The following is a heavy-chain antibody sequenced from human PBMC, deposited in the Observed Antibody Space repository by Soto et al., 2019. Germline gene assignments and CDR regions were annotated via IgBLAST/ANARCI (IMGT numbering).Heavy chain of an antibody. CDR2: ISYDGSNK. J-gene: IGHJ4*02. V-gene: IGHV3-30*18. CDR3: AKSPSRIRFLEWFPPFDY. CDR1: GFTFSSYG. Sequence: GGSLRLSCAASGFTFSSYGMHWVRQAPGKGLEWVAVISYDGSNKYYADSVKGRFTISRDNSKNTLYLQMNSLRAEDTAVYYCAKSPSRIRFLEWFPPFDYWGQGTLVTVSS. D-gene: IGHD3-3*01.